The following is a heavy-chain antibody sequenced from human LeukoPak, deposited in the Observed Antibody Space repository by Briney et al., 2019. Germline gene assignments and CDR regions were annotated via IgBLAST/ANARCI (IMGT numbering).Heavy chain of an antibody. V-gene: IGHV3-23*01. J-gene: IGHJ4*02. CDR1: GFTLSSYA. CDR2: LSGSGGST. Sequence: GGSLRHSCAASGFTLSSYAMSCVRHAPGKGLEWGSALSGSGGSTYYADSVKGRFTSSRYNSKNTLYLQMNSLRAEDTAVYYGANVMYIVVVVAAFFDYWGQGTLVTVSS. CDR3: ANVMYIVVVVAAFFDY. D-gene: IGHD2-15*01.